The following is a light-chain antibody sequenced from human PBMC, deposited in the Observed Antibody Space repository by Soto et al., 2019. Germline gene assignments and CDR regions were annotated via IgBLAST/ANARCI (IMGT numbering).Light chain of an antibody. CDR3: QQYST. Sequence: DIQMTQSPSTLSASVGVRVTITCRASQSISSWLAWYQQKPGKAPKLLIYKASSLESGVPSRFSGSGSGTEFTLTISSLQPDDFATYYCQQYSTFGQGTKVEIK. CDR2: KAS. J-gene: IGKJ1*01. CDR1: QSISSW. V-gene: IGKV1-5*03.